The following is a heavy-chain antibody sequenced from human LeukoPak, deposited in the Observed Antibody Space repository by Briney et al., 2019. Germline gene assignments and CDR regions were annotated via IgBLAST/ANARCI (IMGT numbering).Heavy chain of an antibody. J-gene: IGHJ5*02. Sequence: PSETLSLTCAVYGGSFSGYYWSWIRQPPGKGLEWIGEINHSGSTNYNPSLKSRVTISVDTSENQFSLKLSSVTAADTAVYYCARERIAARFFSLSWFDPWGQGTLVTVSS. CDR2: INHSGST. CDR3: ARERIAARFFSLSWFDP. CDR1: GGSFSGYY. D-gene: IGHD6-6*01. V-gene: IGHV4-34*01.